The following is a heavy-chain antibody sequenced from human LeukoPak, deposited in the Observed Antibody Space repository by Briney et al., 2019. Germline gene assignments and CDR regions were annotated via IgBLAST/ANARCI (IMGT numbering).Heavy chain of an antibody. CDR2: IYYSGST. V-gene: IGHV4-39*01. CDR3: ARQSDFWSGHVGDY. Sequence: SETLSLTCTVSGGSISSSRYYWGWIRQPPGKGLERIGSIYYSGSTYYNPSLKSRVTISVDTSKNQFSLKLSSVTAADTAAYYCARQSDFWSGHVGDYWGQGTLVTVSS. D-gene: IGHD3-3*01. J-gene: IGHJ4*02. CDR1: GGSISSSRYY.